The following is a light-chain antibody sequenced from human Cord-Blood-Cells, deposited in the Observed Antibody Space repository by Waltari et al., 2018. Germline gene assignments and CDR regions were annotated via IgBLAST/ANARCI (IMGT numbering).Light chain of an antibody. V-gene: IGKV1-33*01. CDR3: QQYDNLPLT. CDR2: DAS. Sequence: DIQMTQSPSSLSASVGDRVTITCQASQDISNYLNWYQQKPGKAPKLLIYDASNLETGVPSRVSGSGSGTDFTFTSSSLQPEDIATYYCQQYDNLPLTFGGGTKVEIK. CDR1: QDISNY. J-gene: IGKJ4*01.